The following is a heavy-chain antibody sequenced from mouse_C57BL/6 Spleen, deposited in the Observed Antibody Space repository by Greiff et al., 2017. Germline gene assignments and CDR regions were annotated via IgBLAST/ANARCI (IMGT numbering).Heavy chain of an antibody. J-gene: IGHJ4*01. CDR3: ARKGWDGAMDY. V-gene: IGHV2-2*01. Sequence: VQLVESGPGLVQPSQSLSITCTVSGFSLTSYGVHWVRQSPGKGLEWLGVIWRGGSTDYNAAFISRLSISNDNCKSQVFFKMNSLQADDTAIYYCARKGWDGAMDYWGQGTSVTVSS. D-gene: IGHD4-1*01. CDR2: IWRGGST. CDR1: GFSLTSYG.